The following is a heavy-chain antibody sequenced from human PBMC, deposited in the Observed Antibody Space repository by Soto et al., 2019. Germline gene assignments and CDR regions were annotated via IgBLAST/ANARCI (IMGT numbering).Heavy chain of an antibody. Sequence: LSLTCAVSGGSVSGGGFSWSWIRQPPGKGLEWIGYILHTGGTQYNPSLKSRVSMSVDKSKNQFSLHLTSVTAADTAVYYCARLQFGEGFDYWGQGALVTVSS. CDR1: GGSVSGGGFS. CDR2: ILHTGGT. V-gene: IGHV4-30-2*01. D-gene: IGHD3-10*01. J-gene: IGHJ4*02. CDR3: ARLQFGEGFDY.